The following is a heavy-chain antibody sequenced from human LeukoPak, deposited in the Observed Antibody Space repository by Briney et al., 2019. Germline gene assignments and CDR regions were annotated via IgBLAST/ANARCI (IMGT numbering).Heavy chain of an antibody. V-gene: IGHV4-59*08. D-gene: IGHD6-13*01. Sequence: SETLSLTCTVSGGSISSYYWSWIRQPPGKGLEWIGYIYYSGSTNYNPSLKSRVTISVDTSKNQFSLKLNSVTAADTAVYYCARLDDRAARIAVGRSSTWSSRRGFDYWGQGTLVTVSS. CDR3: ARLDDRAARIAVGRSSTWSSRRGFDY. CDR2: IYYSGST. J-gene: IGHJ4*02. CDR1: GGSISSYY.